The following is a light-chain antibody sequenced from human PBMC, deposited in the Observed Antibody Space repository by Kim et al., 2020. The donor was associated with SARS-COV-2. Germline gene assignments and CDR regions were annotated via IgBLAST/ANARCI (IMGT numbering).Light chain of an antibody. CDR3: QQSYGSSWT. Sequence: DIQMTQSPSSLSAYVGDRVTITCRASQSISRYLTWYQQKPGKAPKVLIYAASRLESGVPSRFSGSGSGTDFTLTVNGLQPEDFATYDCQQSYGSSWTFGQGTKVDIK. J-gene: IGKJ1*01. V-gene: IGKV1-39*01. CDR2: AAS. CDR1: QSISRY.